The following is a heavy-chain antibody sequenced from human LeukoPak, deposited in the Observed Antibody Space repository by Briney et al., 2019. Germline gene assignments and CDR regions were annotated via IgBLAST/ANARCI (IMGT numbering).Heavy chain of an antibody. CDR2: IKQDGSEI. J-gene: IGHJ4*02. Sequence: GGSLRLSCAASGFTFSNYWMGWVRQAPGKGLEWVANIKQDGSEIYYVDSVKGRFTISRDTAKDSLYLQMNSLSAEDTAVYYCARHSRGSPIDDWGQGTLVTVSS. D-gene: IGHD2-15*01. CDR1: GFTFSNYW. CDR3: ARHSRGSPIDD. V-gene: IGHV3-7*01.